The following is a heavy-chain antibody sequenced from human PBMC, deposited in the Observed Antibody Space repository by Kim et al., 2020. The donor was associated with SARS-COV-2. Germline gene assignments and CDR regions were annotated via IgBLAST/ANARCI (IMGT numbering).Heavy chain of an antibody. V-gene: IGHV4-34*01. Sequence: SETLSLTCAVYGGSFSGYHWSWIRHPQGKGMEWNGEINHSGSINYNPTLKRQVPISIDTSKTQFSLKLTSVTATATGFYFCARGRARVVPSPILGIGPHYDYLIMDVWGHGTPVTVSS. D-gene: IGHD2-2*02. CDR2: INHSGSI. CDR3: ARGRARVVPSPILGIGPHYDYLIMDV. CDR1: GGSFSGYH. J-gene: IGHJ6*02.